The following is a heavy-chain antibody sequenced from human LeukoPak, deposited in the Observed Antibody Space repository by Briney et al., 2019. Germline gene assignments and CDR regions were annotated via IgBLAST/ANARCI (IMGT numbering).Heavy chain of an antibody. V-gene: IGHV3-53*01. CDR1: GFNVSNNY. D-gene: IGHD4-23*01. CDR3: ARGGGGGNPFDY. Sequence: GGSLRLSCAVSGFNVSNNYMSWVRQAPGKGLAWVSVIYSDGSTYYADSVKGRFTISRDNSKNTLYLQMNSLRAEDTAVYYCARGGGGGNPFDYWGQGTLVTVSS. CDR2: IYSDGST. J-gene: IGHJ4*02.